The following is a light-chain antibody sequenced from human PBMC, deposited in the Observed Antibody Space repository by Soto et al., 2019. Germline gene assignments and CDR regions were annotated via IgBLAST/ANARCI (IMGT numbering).Light chain of an antibody. CDR2: GAS. J-gene: IGKJ1*01. CDR3: QHYET. V-gene: IGKV3-20*01. Sequence: ELVLTESGGTLSLSPVDRATLSFTASQSVSRSYLGWYQQKPGQAPRLLMYGASIRAAGVPDRFSGSGSGTEFTLTICRLEPEDFTVYYCQHYETFGQGTKVDI. CDR1: QSVSRSY.